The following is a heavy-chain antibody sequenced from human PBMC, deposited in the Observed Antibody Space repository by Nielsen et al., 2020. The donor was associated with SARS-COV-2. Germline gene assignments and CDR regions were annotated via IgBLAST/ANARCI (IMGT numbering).Heavy chain of an antibody. J-gene: IGHJ4*02. CDR2: ITAGDTT. CDR1: GFTFSSYA. CDR3: AKRSGYGSGSILY. Sequence: GESLKISCAASGFTFSSYAMTWVRQAPGKGLEWVSSITAGDTTYYADSVRGRFTISRDNSRNTPWLQMNSLRAEDTSVYYCAKRSGYGSGSILYWGQGTLVTVSS. D-gene: IGHD3-10*01. V-gene: IGHV3-23*01.